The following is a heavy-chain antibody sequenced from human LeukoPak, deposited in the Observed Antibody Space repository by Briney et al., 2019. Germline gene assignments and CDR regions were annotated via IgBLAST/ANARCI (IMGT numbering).Heavy chain of an antibody. CDR2: IYTSGST. Sequence: SETLSLTCTVSGVSISSYYWSWIRQPPGKGLEWIGYIYTSGSTNYNPSLKSRVTISVDTSKNQFSLKLSSVTAADTAVYYCARQSADWFDPWGQGTLVTVSS. V-gene: IGHV4-4*09. CDR1: GVSISSYY. J-gene: IGHJ5*02. CDR3: ARQSADWFDP.